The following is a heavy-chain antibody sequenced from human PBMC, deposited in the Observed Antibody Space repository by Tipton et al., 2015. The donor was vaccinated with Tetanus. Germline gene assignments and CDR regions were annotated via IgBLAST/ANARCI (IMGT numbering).Heavy chain of an antibody. CDR2: ISGGGHNT. J-gene: IGHJ4*02. CDR3: ARANNEFPKKGPFDS. V-gene: IGHV3-23*01. Sequence: SLRLSCAVSDSIASHSYVTWVRQAPGEGLEWVSTISGGGHNTHYADSVQGRFTISRDNSKNTMYLQMNSLRAEDTAVYYCARANNEFPKKGPFDSWGQGSLVIVSS. D-gene: IGHD1-1*01. CDR1: DSIASHSY.